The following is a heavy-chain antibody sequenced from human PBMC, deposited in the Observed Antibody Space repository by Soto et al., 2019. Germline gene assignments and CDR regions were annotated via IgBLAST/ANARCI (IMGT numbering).Heavy chain of an antibody. J-gene: IGHJ4*02. D-gene: IGHD5-18*01. CDR2: INTDGSST. CDR1: GFTFSSFW. V-gene: IGHV3-74*01. Sequence: EVQLVESGGGLVQPGGSLRLSCAVSGFTFSSFWMHWVREAPGEGLVWVSRINTDGSSTSYADSVKGRFTISRDNGKNTLYLQMNSLRDEYTAMYYCAKRGDDTYGLSYWGQGTLVTVSS. CDR3: AKRGDDTYGLSY.